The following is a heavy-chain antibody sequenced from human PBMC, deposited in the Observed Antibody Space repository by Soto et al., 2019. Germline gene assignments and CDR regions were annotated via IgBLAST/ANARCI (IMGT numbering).Heavy chain of an antibody. D-gene: IGHD3-3*01. CDR1: GGTFSSYT. CDR3: ARGRGDFWSGKFDY. J-gene: IGHJ4*02. Sequence: ASVKVSCKASGGTFSSYTISWVRQAPGQGLEWMGRIIPILGIANYAQKFQGRVTITADKSTSTAYMELNSLRSEDTAVYYCARGRGDFWSGKFDYWGQGTLVTVSS. V-gene: IGHV1-69*02. CDR2: IIPILGIA.